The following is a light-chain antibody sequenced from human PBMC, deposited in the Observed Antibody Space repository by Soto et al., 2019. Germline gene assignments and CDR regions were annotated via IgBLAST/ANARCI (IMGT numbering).Light chain of an antibody. CDR1: QTISSY. CDR3: QQSSNIPYT. J-gene: IGKJ2*01. CDR2: AAS. Sequence: DIQMTQSPSSLSASVGDRVTITCRASQTISSYLNWYQQSPGKAPKLLINAASSLQSGVPSRFSGSGSGTDFTLTISSLQPEDFATYYCQQSSNIPYTFGQGTKLEIK. V-gene: IGKV1-39*01.